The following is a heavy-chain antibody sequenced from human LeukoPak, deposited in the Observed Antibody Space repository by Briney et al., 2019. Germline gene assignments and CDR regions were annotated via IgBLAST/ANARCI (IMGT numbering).Heavy chain of an antibody. Sequence: SGGSLRLSCEGSGFNFNDAWMSWLREAPGKGLEWVGRVRTTAEGETTDYAAPVRGRFIISRDDSKNMVFLQMNRLETEDTAIYYCTAGLGKTDDDSWGQGTLVTVSS. CDR2: VRTTAEGETT. CDR1: GFNFNDAW. CDR3: TAGLGKTDDDS. J-gene: IGHJ4*02. V-gene: IGHV3-15*01. D-gene: IGHD4-11*01.